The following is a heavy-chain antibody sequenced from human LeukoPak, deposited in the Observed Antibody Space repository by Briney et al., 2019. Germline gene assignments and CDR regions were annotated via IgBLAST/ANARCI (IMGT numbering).Heavy chain of an antibody. CDR3: ARVELELRDDAFDI. CDR1: GGSFSGYY. D-gene: IGHD1-7*01. CDR2: INHSGST. Sequence: SETLSLTCAVYGGSFSGYYWSWIRQPPGKGLEWIGEINHSGSTNYNPSLKSRVTISVDTSKNQFSLKLSSVTAADTAVYYCARVELELRDDAFDIWGQGTMVTVSS. V-gene: IGHV4-34*01. J-gene: IGHJ3*02.